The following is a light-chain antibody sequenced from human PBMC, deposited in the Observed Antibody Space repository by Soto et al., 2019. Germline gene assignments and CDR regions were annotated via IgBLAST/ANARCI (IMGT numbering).Light chain of an antibody. J-gene: IGKJ3*01. V-gene: IGKV1-27*01. CDR2: SAS. CDR1: QGITSY. Sequence: DIQMTQSPSSLSASVGDRDSITCRASQGITSYLAWYQQKPGKAPKLLIYSASTLQSGVPSRFSGSGSATNFTLTISSLQPEDVATYYCQKYKSAPFTFGPGTNVNIK. CDR3: QKYKSAPFT.